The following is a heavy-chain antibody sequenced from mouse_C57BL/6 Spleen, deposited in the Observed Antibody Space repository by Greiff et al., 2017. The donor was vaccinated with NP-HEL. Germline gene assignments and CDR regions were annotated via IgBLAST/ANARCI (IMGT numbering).Heavy chain of an antibody. CDR3: TTSDYYGSSHWYFEV. J-gene: IGHJ1*03. CDR1: GFNIKDYY. Sequence: VQLQQSGAELVRPGASVKLSCTASGFNIKDYYMHWVKQRPEQGLEWIGRIDPEDGDPEYAPKFQGKATLTADTSSNTAYLQLSSLTSEDTAVYYCTTSDYYGSSHWYFEVWGTGTTVTVSS. CDR2: IDPEDGDP. V-gene: IGHV14-1*01. D-gene: IGHD1-1*01.